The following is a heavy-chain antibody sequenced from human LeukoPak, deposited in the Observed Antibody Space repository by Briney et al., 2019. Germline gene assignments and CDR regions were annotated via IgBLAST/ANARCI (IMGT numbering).Heavy chain of an antibody. D-gene: IGHD1-14*01. CDR2: IHNSGRT. Sequence: SETLSLTCTVSGGSISSSSYYWSWIRQSPGKGPEWIGYIHNSGRTNYNPSLKSRVTGFVDTSKNQVSLRLSSVTAADTAVYYCARHGTISSESYFDYWGQGALVTVSS. CDR3: ARHGTISSESYFDY. V-gene: IGHV4-61*05. J-gene: IGHJ4*02. CDR1: GGSISSSSYY.